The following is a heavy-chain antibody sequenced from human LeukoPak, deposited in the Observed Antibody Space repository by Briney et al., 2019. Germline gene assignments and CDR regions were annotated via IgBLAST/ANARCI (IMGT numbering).Heavy chain of an antibody. J-gene: IGHJ4*02. CDR3: AAVSGYSDY. V-gene: IGHV3-30-3*01. CDR1: GFTFSSYA. Sequence: PGGSLRLSCAASGFTFSSYAMHWVRQAPGKGLEWVAVISYDGSNKYYADSVKGRFTISRDNSKNTLYLQMNSLRAEDTAVYYCAAVSGYSDYWGQGTLVTVSS. CDR2: ISYDGSNK. D-gene: IGHD2-15*01.